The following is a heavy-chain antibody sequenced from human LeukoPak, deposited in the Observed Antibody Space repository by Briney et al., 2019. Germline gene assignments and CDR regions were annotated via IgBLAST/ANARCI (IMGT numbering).Heavy chain of an antibody. CDR1: GGSSSGYY. Sequence: PSETLSLTCAVYGGSSSGYYWSWIRQPPGKGLEWIGEINHSGSTNYNPSLKSRVTISVDTSKNQFSLKLSSVTAADTAVYYCARRAIVVVPAARGSSYNWNFFDYWGQGTLVTVSS. CDR3: ARRAIVVVPAARGSSYNWNFFDY. D-gene: IGHD2-2*01. V-gene: IGHV4-34*01. J-gene: IGHJ4*02. CDR2: INHSGST.